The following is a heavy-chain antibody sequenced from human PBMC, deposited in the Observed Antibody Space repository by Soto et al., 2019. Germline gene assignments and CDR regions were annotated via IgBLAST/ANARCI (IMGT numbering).Heavy chain of an antibody. CDR1: GFTFSSYG. D-gene: IGHD6-19*01. CDR3: ANAGIAVAGGAFDI. J-gene: IGHJ3*02. CDR2: ISYDGSNK. Sequence: VQLVESGGGVVQPGRSLRLSCAASGFTFSSYGMHWVRQAPGKGLEWVAVISYDGSNKYYADSVKGRFTISRDNSKNTLYLQMNSLRAEDTAVYYCANAGIAVAGGAFDIWGQGTMVTVSS. V-gene: IGHV3-30*18.